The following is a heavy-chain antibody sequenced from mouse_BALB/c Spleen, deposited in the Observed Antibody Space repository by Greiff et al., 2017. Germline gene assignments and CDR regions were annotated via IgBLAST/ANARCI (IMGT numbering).Heavy chain of an antibody. CDR3: ATIYYGYDDVAY. J-gene: IGHJ3*01. V-gene: IGHV3-6*02. D-gene: IGHD2-2*01. CDR1: GYSITSGYY. CDR2: ISYDGSN. Sequence: EVKVEESGPGLVKPSQSLSLTCSVTGYSITSGYYWNWIRQFPGNKLEWMGYISYDGSNNYNPSLKNRISITRDTSKNQFFLKLNSVTTEDTATYYCATIYYGYDDVAYWGQGTLVTVSA.